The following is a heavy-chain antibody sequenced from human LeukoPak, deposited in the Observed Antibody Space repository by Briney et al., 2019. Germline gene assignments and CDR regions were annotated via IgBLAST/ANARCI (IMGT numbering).Heavy chain of an antibody. CDR3: AKGRYCSSTSCSNVYYYMDV. V-gene: IGHV3-30*02. Sequence: GGSLRLSCAASGFTFSSYSMNWVRQAPGKGLEWVAFIRYDGSNKYYADSVKGRFTISRDNSKNTLYLQMNSLRAEDTAVYYCAKGRYCSSTSCSNVYYYMDVWGKGTTVTISS. J-gene: IGHJ6*03. D-gene: IGHD2-2*01. CDR1: GFTFSSYS. CDR2: IRYDGSNK.